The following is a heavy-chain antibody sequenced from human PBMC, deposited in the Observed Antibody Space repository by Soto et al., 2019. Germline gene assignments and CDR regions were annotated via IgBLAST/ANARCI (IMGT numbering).Heavy chain of an antibody. V-gene: IGHV1-18*04. D-gene: IGHD3-10*01. CDR3: ARDSGLLWFGELLYGSYGMDV. CDR2: ISAYNGKA. J-gene: IGHJ6*02. Sequence: ASVKVSCKASGYTFTSYGISWVRQAPGQGLEWMGGISAYNGKANYAQKLQGRVTMTTDTSTSTAYMELSSLRSEDTAVYYCARDSGLLWFGELLYGSYGMDVWGQGTTVTVSS. CDR1: GYTFTSYG.